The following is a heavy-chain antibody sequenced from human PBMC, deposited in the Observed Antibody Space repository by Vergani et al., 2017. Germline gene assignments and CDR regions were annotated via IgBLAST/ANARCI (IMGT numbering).Heavy chain of an antibody. Sequence: VQLVESGGGLVQPGGSLRLSCATSGFTLSNYDMQRIRQGPGKGLEFVAFIQFDGSNQYYADSVKGRFTLSRDFSKNTLYLQMNSLRTDDTATYYCAKHFRGWGIDYWGQGTQVIVSS. D-gene: IGHD3-16*01. CDR3: AKHFRGWGIDY. CDR2: IQFDGSNQ. J-gene: IGHJ4*02. CDR1: GFTLSNYD. V-gene: IGHV3-30*02.